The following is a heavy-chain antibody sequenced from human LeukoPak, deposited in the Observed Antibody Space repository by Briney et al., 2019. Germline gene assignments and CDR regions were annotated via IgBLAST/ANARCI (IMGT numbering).Heavy chain of an antibody. V-gene: IGHV4-39*07. CDR1: GGSISSSSYY. Sequence: SETLSLTCTVSGGSISSSSYYWGWIRQPPGKGLEWIGSIYYSGSTNYNPSLKSRVTISVDTSKNQFSLKLSSVTAADTAVYYCARGDYYDSSGYYYYFDYWGQGTLVTVSS. D-gene: IGHD3-22*01. CDR3: ARGDYYDSSGYYYYFDY. CDR2: IYYSGST. J-gene: IGHJ4*02.